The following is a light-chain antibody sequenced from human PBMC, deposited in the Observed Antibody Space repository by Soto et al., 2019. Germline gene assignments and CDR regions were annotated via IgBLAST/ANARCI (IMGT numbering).Light chain of an antibody. Sequence: EIVLTQSPGTLSLSPGERANLSCRASQSVSSSYLAWYQQKPGQAPRLLIYGASSRATGIPDRFSGSGSGTDFTLTISRLEPEDCAVYYCQQYGSSKWTFGQGTKVEIK. CDR1: QSVSSSY. CDR2: GAS. CDR3: QQYGSSKWT. J-gene: IGKJ1*01. V-gene: IGKV3-20*01.